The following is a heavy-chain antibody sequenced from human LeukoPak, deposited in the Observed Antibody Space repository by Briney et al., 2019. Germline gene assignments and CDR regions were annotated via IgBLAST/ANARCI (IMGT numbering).Heavy chain of an antibody. J-gene: IGHJ3*02. CDR3: ARGGSRSSGAFDI. D-gene: IGHD6-13*01. V-gene: IGHV1-2*02. CDR1: GYTFTGYY. CDR2: INPNSGGT. Sequence: ASVKVPCKASGYTFTGYYMHWVRQAPGQGLEWMGWINPNSGGTNYAQKFQGRVTMTRDTSISTAYMELSRLRFDDTAVYYCARGGSRSSGAFDIWDQGTMVTVSS.